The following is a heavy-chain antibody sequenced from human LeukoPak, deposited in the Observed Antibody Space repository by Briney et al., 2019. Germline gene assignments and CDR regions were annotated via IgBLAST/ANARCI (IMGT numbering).Heavy chain of an antibody. D-gene: IGHD2-15*01. CDR3: ARSIVAVVAATRYFDY. CDR2: IKRDGSEK. Sequence: GGSLRLSCAASGFTFSSYWMSWVRQAPGKGLEWVANIKRDGSEKYYVDSVKGRFTISRDNAKNSLYLQMNSLRAEDTAVYYCARSIVAVVAATRYFDYWGQGTLVTVSS. J-gene: IGHJ4*02. CDR1: GFTFSSYW. V-gene: IGHV3-7*01.